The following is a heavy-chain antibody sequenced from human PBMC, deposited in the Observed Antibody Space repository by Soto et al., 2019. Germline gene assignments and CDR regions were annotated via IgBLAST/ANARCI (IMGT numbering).Heavy chain of an antibody. CDR3: ASGYDFWSGYYLDY. D-gene: IGHD3-3*01. J-gene: IGHJ4*02. V-gene: IGHV4-59*01. CDR2: IYYSGST. CDR1: GGSISNYY. Sequence: QVQLQESGPGLVKPSETLSLTCTVSGGSISNYYWSWIRQPPGKGLELIGYIYYSGSTNYNPSLRSRVTISVDTSKNHLSLKLSAVTAADTAVYYCASGYDFWSGYYLDYWGQGTLVTVSS.